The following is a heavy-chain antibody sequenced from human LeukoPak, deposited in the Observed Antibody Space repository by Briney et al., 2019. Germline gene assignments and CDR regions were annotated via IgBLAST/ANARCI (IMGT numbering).Heavy chain of an antibody. CDR2: INPNSGGT. CDR1: GYTFTGYY. J-gene: IGHJ3*02. V-gene: IGHV1-2*02. CDR3: ARTLASSGGSCYSCAFDI. Sequence: GASVKVSCKASGYTFTGYYMHWVRQAPGQGLEWMGWINPNSGGTNFAQKFQGRVTMTRDTSISTAYMELSRLRSDDPAVYYCARTLASSGGSCYSCAFDIWGQGTMVTVSS. D-gene: IGHD2-15*01.